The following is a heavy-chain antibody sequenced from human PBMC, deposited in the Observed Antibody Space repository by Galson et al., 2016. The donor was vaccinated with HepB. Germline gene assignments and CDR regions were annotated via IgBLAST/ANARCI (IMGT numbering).Heavy chain of an antibody. Sequence: SLRLSCAASGFTFSDYYMSWIRQAPGKGLEWISYISTGSGNTNYADSVKGRFTISRDNAKNSLYLQMNSLRAEDTAVYYCARDCSSDCFTNIDYWGQGTLVSVSS. J-gene: IGHJ4*02. CDR1: GFTFSDYY. D-gene: IGHD2-2*01. V-gene: IGHV3-11*06. CDR3: ARDCSSDCFTNIDY. CDR2: ISTGSGNT.